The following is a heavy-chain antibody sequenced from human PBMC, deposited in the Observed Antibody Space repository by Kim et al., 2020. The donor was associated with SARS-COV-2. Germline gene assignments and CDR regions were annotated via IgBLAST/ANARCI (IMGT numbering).Heavy chain of an antibody. CDR3: ARRKSSSWNEWFDP. Sequence: RCRGRVTITGDDSTSTAYMELSSLRSEDTAVYYCARRKSSSWNEWFDPWGQGTLVTVSS. V-gene: IGHV1-69*01. D-gene: IGHD6-13*01. J-gene: IGHJ5*02.